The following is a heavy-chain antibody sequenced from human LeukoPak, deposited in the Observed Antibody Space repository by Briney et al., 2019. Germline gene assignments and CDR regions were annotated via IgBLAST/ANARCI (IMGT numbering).Heavy chain of an antibody. CDR2: INPSGGST. D-gene: IGHD6-13*01. V-gene: IGHV1-46*01. CDR1: GYTFTSYY. J-gene: IGHJ6*02. Sequence: ASVNLSCKASGYTFTSYYMHWERHAPGQGLGWMGIINPSGGSTSNAQKFQGRVTMTRDTSTSTVYMELRSLRSEDTAVYYCARDRIAAAGTGYYYYGMDVWGQGTTVTVSS. CDR3: ARDRIAAAGTGYYYYGMDV.